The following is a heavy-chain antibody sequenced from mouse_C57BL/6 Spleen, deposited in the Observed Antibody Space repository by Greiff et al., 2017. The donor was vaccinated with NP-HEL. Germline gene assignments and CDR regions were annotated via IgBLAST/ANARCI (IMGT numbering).Heavy chain of an antibody. J-gene: IGHJ4*01. CDR3: ARRGNLYYAMDY. D-gene: IGHD2-1*01. CDR2: INPNNGGT. Sequence: EVQLQQSGPELVKPGASVKISCKASGYTFTDYYMNWVKQSHGKSLEWIGDINPNNGGTSYNQKFKVKATLTVDKSSSTAYMELRSLTSEDSAVYYWARRGNLYYAMDYWGQGTSVTVSS. CDR1: GYTFTDYY. V-gene: IGHV1-26*01.